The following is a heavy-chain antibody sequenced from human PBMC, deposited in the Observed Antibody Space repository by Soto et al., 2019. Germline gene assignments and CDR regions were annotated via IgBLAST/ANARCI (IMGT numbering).Heavy chain of an antibody. D-gene: IGHD1-26*01. CDR1: RYTLTELS. CDR2: FNPEDGET. J-gene: IGHJ3*02. V-gene: IGHV1-24*01. CDR3: ATGVGATIIDI. Sequence: ASVKVSCKVSRYTLTELSMHWVRQAPGKGLEWMGGFNPEDGETIYAQKFQGRVTMTEDTSTDTAYMELSSLRSEDTAVYYCATGVGATIIDIWGQGTMVTVSS.